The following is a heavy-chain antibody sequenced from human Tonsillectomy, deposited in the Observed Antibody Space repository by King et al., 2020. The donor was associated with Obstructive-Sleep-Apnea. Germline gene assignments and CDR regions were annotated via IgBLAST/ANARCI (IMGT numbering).Heavy chain of an antibody. Sequence: VQLVESGGGVVQPGRSLRLSCAASGFTFSSYAMHWVRQAPGKGLEWVAVISYDGSNKYYADSVKGRFTISRDNSKNTLYLQMNSLRAEDTAVYYCARLPKTDSPSYWGQGTLVTVSS. D-gene: IGHD2-21*01. CDR3: ARLPKTDSPSY. CDR1: GFTFSSYA. V-gene: IGHV3-30*04. CDR2: ISYDGSNK. J-gene: IGHJ4*02.